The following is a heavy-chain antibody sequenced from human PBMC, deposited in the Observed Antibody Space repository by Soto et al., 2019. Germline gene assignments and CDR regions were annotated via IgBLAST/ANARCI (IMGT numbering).Heavy chain of an antibody. D-gene: IGHD3-9*01. J-gene: IGHJ6*02. V-gene: IGHV1-8*01. CDR2: MNPNSGNT. CDR1: GYTFTSYD. Sequence: GASVKVSCKASGYTFTSYDINWVRQATGQGLEWMGWMNPNSGNTGYAQKFQGRVTMTRNTSISTAYMELSSLRSEDTAVYYCARLPVLRYFDWLLQRRIPLGMDVWGQGTTVTVS. CDR3: ARLPVLRYFDWLLQRRIPLGMDV.